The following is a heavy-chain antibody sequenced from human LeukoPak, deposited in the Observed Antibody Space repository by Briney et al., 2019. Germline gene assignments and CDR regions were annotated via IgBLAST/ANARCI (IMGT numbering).Heavy chain of an antibody. J-gene: IGHJ4*02. D-gene: IGHD3-9*01. V-gene: IGHV3-23*01. Sequence: PGGSLRLSCAASGFTFSSYAMSSVCQAPGKGLEWVAGISAGGGSTYYADSVKGRFTISRDNSKNMLYLQLNSLRAEDTAVYYCAKGDPPTNYDSLTGQDYWGQGTLVTVSS. CDR2: ISAGGGST. CDR1: GFTFSSYA. CDR3: AKGDPPTNYDSLTGQDY.